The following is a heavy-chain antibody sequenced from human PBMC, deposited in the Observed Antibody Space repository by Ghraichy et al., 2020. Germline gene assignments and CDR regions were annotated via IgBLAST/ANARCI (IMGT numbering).Heavy chain of an antibody. Sequence: ASVKVSCKASGYTFTGYYMHWVRQAPGQGLEWKGWINPNSGGTNYAQKFQGWVTMTRDTSISTAYMELSRLRSDDTAVYYCARDRSPTYYDFWSGYYSSYGMDVWGQGTTVTVSS. CDR2: INPNSGGT. CDR3: ARDRSPTYYDFWSGYYSSYGMDV. V-gene: IGHV1-2*04. D-gene: IGHD3-3*01. J-gene: IGHJ6*02. CDR1: GYTFTGYY.